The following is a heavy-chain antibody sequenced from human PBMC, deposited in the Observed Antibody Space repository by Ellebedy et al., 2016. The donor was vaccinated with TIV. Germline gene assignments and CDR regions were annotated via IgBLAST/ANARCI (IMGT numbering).Heavy chain of an antibody. D-gene: IGHD1-14*01. CDR1: GFTVSSNY. CDR2: IYSGGST. V-gene: IGHV3-66*01. CDR3: AKGGFRNWFDP. J-gene: IGHJ5*02. Sequence: GGSLRLSCAASGFTVSSNYMSWVRQAPGKGLEWVSIIYSGGSTYYADSVKGRFTISRDTSKNTLYLHMNSLRVEDTAIYYCAKGGFRNWFDPWGQGTLVTVSS.